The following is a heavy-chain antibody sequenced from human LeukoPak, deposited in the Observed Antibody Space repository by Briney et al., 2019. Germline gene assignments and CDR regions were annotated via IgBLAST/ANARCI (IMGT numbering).Heavy chain of an antibody. V-gene: IGHV3-48*03. J-gene: IGHJ5*01. D-gene: IGHD3/OR15-3a*01. CDR3: ATIGTGDYRDDS. Sequence: GGSLRLSCAASGFTFSSYEMNWVRQAPGKGLEWVSYISSSGSNIKYADSVKGRFTISRDNSKNTVYLQMSSLRAEDTALYYCATIGTGDYRDDSWGQGTLVTVSS. CDR2: ISSSGSNI. CDR1: GFTFSSYE.